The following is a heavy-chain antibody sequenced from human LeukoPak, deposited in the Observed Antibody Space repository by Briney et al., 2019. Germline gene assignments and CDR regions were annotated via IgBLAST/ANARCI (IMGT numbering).Heavy chain of an antibody. J-gene: IGHJ4*02. V-gene: IGHV3-49*04. CDR2: IRSKAYGGTT. Sequence: GGSLRLSCTASGFTFGDYAMSWVRQAPGKGLEWVGFIRSKAYGGTTEYAASVKGRFTISRDDSKSIAYLQMNSLKTEDTAVHYCTRADELLDYFDYWGQGTLVTVSS. CDR3: TRADELLDYFDY. D-gene: IGHD1-26*01. CDR1: GFTFGDYA.